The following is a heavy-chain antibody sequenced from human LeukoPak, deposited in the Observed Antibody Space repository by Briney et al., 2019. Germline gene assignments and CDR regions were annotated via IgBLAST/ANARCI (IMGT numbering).Heavy chain of an antibody. CDR1: GYTFTSYY. CDR3: ARDLPDPIGWELLGNAFDI. CDR2: INPSGGST. J-gene: IGHJ3*02. Sequence: ASVKVSCKASGYTFTSYYMHWVRQAPGQGLEWMGIINPSGGSTSYAQKFQGRVTMTRDMSTSTDYMELSSLRSEDTAVYYCARDLPDPIGWELLGNAFDIWGQGTMVTVSS. V-gene: IGHV1-46*01. D-gene: IGHD1-26*01.